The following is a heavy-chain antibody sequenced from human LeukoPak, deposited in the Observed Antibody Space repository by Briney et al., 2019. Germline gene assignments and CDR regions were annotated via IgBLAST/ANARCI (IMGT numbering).Heavy chain of an antibody. D-gene: IGHD3-10*01. CDR2: IYYSRSP. CDR1: GRSISSYY. J-gene: IGHJ3*02. V-gene: IGHV4-59*08. Sequence: SETLSLTCTVSGRSISSYYWSWIRQPPGKGLEWIAYIYYSRSPNYNPSIKSRVTISVATSKNQFSLKLSSVTAADTAVYYCARHYSDSSGDNAFDIWGQGTMVTVSS. CDR3: ARHYSDSSGDNAFDI.